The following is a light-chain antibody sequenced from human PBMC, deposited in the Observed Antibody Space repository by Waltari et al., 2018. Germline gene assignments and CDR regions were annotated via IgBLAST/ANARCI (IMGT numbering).Light chain of an antibody. CDR2: GAS. CDR3: QQYHNWPRT. J-gene: IGKJ1*01. V-gene: IGKV3-15*01. Sequence: ETVMTQSPATLPVSPGERATLSCRASQSVSNNLAWYQQKRGQPPRRLIYGASTRATGIPARFSGSGSGTEFTLTISSLQSEDFAVYHCQQYHNWPRTFGQGTKVEIK. CDR1: QSVSNN.